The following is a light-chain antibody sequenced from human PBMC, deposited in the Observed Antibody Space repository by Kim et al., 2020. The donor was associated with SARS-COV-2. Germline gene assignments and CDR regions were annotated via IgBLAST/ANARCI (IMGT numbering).Light chain of an antibody. J-gene: IGLJ3*02. CDR2: RNT. Sequence: QRVTMSCSGSISNIGSNYVYWYRQFPGTAPKLLIYRNTQRPSGVPDRFSGSKSGTSASLAISGLRSEDEADYYCAAWDDSLSGHWVFGGGTQLTVL. CDR3: AAWDDSLSGHWV. V-gene: IGLV1-47*01. CDR1: ISNIGSNY.